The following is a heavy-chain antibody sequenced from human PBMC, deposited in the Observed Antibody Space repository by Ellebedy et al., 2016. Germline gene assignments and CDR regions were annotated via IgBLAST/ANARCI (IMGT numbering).Heavy chain of an antibody. CDR1: GGSISYYY. CDR2: IYYSGST. V-gene: IGHV4-39*02. CDR3: ARGRDTADRQAYYFDY. D-gene: IGHD1-14*01. J-gene: IGHJ4*02. Sequence: SETLSLTCTVSGGSISYYYWGWIRQPPGKGLEWIASIYYSGSTYYNPSLKSRVTISVDTSTKHLSLKLSSVTAADTAVYYCARGRDTADRQAYYFDYWGQGTLVTVSS.